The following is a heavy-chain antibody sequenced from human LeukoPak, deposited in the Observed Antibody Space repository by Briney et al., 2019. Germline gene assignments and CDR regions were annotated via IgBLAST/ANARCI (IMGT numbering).Heavy chain of an antibody. V-gene: IGHV1-2*02. J-gene: IGHJ6*02. D-gene: IGHD2-15*01. CDR3: ARDRPVVVVAATGPYYYGMDV. CDR2: INPNSGGT. CDR1: GYTFTGYY. Sequence: ASVTVSCKASGYTFTGYYMHWVRQAPGQGLEWMGWINPNSGGTNYAQKFQGRVTMTRDTSISTAYMELSRLRSDDTAVYYCARDRPVVVVAATGPYYYGMDVWGQGTTVTVSS.